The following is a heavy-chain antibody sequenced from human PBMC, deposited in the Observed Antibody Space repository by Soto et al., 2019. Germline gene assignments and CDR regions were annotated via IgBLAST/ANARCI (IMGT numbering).Heavy chain of an antibody. V-gene: IGHV1-8*01. CDR2: MNPNSGNT. J-gene: IGHJ6*03. CDR3: ARGPTYYDFWSGFYYYYYMDV. CDR1: GYTFTSYD. Sequence: ASVKVSCKASGYTFTSYDINWVRQATGQGLEWMGWMNPNSGNTGYAQKFQGRVTMTRNTSISTAYMELSSLRFEDTAVYYCARGPTYYDFWSGFYYYYYMDVWGKRTTVTVSS. D-gene: IGHD3-3*01.